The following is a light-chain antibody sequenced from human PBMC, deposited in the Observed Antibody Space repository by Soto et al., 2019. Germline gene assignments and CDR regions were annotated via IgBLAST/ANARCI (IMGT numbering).Light chain of an antibody. CDR3: QQYYTTTYS. CDR1: QAVLYSSNNKDY. J-gene: IGKJ2*03. CDR2: WAS. V-gene: IGKV4-1*01. Sequence: DIVMTQSPDSLAVSLGESATISCKSSQAVLYSSNNKDYVAWYQKKSGQPPRLLIYWASFRESGVPDRFSGSGSGTDFTLTISRLQPEDVAVHYCQQYYTTTYSFGQGTKLEIK.